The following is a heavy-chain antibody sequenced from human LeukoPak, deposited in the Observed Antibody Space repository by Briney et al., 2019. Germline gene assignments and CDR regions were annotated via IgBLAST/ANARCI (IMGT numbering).Heavy chain of an antibody. V-gene: IGHV3-23*01. D-gene: IGHD1-1*01. CDR2: VGGNGADT. CDR3: AKDSVAYNQVFDAFDI. CDR1: GFTFSRFA. J-gene: IGHJ3*02. Sequence: GGSLRLSCSASGFTFSRFAMNWVHQTPGKGLEWVSHVGGNGADTYYADSVKGRFTVSRDNSKNSLYLQMNSLRAEDTAVYYCAKDSVAYNQVFDAFDIWGQGTKVTVSS.